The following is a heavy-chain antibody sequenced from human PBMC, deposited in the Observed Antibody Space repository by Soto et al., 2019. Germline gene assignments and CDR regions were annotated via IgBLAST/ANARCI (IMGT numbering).Heavy chain of an antibody. CDR3: APMALKYISVWYPLSD. D-gene: IGHD6-19*01. J-gene: IGHJ4*02. CDR1: GFTFSNVW. Sequence: EVQLVESGGGLVKPGGSLRLSCAGSGFTFSNVWMNWVRQAPGKGLEWVGRIKSETDGGTIDYAAPVKGRFTISRDDSNNTLYLQTTSLKTEDTATYYCAPMALKYISVWYPLSDWGQGTRVTVSS. CDR2: IKSETDGGTI. V-gene: IGHV3-15*07.